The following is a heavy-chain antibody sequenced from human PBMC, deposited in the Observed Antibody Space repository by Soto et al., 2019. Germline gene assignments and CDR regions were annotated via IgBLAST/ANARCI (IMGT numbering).Heavy chain of an antibody. J-gene: IGHJ4*02. V-gene: IGHV4-30-2*01. CDR1: GGSIRSGGCS. Sequence: TLSLTRAVFGGSIRSGGCSWSWIRQPPGKGLEWIGYIYHSGSTYYNPSLKSRVTISVDRSKNQFSLKLSSMTAADTAVYYCARVPSPWGQGTLLTVSS. CDR2: IYHSGST. CDR3: ARVPSP.